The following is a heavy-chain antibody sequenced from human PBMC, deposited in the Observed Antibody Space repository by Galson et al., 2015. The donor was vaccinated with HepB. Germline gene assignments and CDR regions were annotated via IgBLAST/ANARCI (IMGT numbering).Heavy chain of an antibody. D-gene: IGHD3-3*01. CDR3: AKDFHTIIDYDSWSGYAYYFDY. J-gene: IGHJ4*02. CDR2: INTNTGNP. V-gene: IGHV7-4-1*02. CDR1: GYTFTSYA. Sequence: SVKVSCKASGYTFTSYAMNWMRQAPGQGLEWMGWINTNTGNPTYAQGFTGRFVFSLDTSVSTAYLQISSLKAEDTAVYYCAKDFHTIIDYDSWSGYAYYFDYWGQGTLVTVSS.